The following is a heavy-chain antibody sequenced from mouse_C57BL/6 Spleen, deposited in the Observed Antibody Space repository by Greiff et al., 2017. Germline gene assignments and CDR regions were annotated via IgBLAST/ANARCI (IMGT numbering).Heavy chain of an antibody. CDR3: THQRQLRLCASMDD. D-gene: IGHD3-2*02. CDR1: GYTFTDYE. V-gene: IGHV1-15*01. CDR2: IDPETGGT. J-gene: IGHJ4*01. Sequence: QVQLKQSGAELVRPGASVTLSCKASGYTFTDYEMHWVKQTPVHGLEWIGAIDPETGGTAYNQKFKGKAILTADKSSSTAYMELRSLTSEDSADYYGTHQRQLRLCASMDDWGQGTSVTVAS.